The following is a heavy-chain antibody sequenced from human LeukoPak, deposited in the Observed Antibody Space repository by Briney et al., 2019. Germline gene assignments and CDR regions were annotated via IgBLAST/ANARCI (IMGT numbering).Heavy chain of an antibody. V-gene: IGHV5-51*01. D-gene: IGHD3-10*01. CDR3: ARQDVLLWFGELLSQTSYNWFDP. J-gene: IGHJ5*02. CDR1: GYRFTSYW. Sequence: GESLQISCKGSGYRFTSYWIGWVRQMPGKGLEWMGIIYPGDSDTRYSPSFQGQVTISADKSISTAYLQWSSLKASDTAMYYCARQDVLLWFGELLSQTSYNWFDPWGQGTLVAVSS. CDR2: IYPGDSDT.